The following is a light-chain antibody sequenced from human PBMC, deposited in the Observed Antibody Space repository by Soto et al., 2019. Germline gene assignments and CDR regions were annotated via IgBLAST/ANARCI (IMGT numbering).Light chain of an antibody. J-gene: IGKJ5*01. CDR1: QSVSSN. V-gene: IGKV3-15*01. CDR2: VAS. Sequence: EIVLTQSPGTLSLSPVERATLSCTASQSVSSNLAWYQHKPGQAPRLIIYVASNRATGIPARFSGSGSGTEFTLTISSLQSEDFEVYYCQQYENWPITFGQGTRLEIK. CDR3: QQYENWPIT.